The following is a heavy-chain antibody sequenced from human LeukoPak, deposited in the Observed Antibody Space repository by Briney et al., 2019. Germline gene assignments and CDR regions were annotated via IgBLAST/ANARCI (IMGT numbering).Heavy chain of an antibody. V-gene: IGHV5-10-1*01. CDR2: IDPSDSYT. CDR3: ARSLYGILTGYYAPFDY. J-gene: IGHJ4*02. D-gene: IGHD3-9*01. CDR1: GYSFTSYW. Sequence: GESLRISCKGSGYSFTSYWISWVRQMPGKGLEWMGRIDPSDSYTNYSPSFQGHVTVSADKSISTANLQWSSLKASDTAMYYCARSLYGILTGYYAPFDYWGQGTLVTVSS.